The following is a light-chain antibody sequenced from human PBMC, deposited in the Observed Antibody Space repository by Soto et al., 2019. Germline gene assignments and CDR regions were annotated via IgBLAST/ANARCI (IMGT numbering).Light chain of an antibody. J-gene: IGKJ3*01. V-gene: IGKV3D-20*01. CDR2: DAS. Sequence: EIVLTQSPATLSLSPGERATLSCGASQSVRSSYVAWFQQKPGLAPRLLIYDASSRATCIPDRFRGSGSGTDFTLTISGLEPEDFAVYYGQQYGSSPFTFGPGTKVDIK. CDR1: QSVRSSY. CDR3: QQYGSSPFT.